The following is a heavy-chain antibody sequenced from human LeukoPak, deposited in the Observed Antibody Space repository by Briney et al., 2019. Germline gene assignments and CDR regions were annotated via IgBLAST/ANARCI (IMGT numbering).Heavy chain of an antibody. V-gene: IGHV1-69*05. CDR1: GGTFSSYA. J-gene: IGHJ4*02. CDR3: ARDQEVSNDY. CDR2: IIPIFGTA. D-gene: IGHD1-14*01. Sequence: ASVKVSCKASGGTFSSYAISWVRQAPGQGLEWMGGIIPIFGTANYAQKLQGRVTMTTDTSTSTAYMELRSLRSDDTAVYYCARDQEVSNDYWGQGTLVTVSS.